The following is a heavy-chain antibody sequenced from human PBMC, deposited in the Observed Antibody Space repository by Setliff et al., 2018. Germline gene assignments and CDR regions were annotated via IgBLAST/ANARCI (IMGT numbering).Heavy chain of an antibody. J-gene: IGHJ4*02. V-gene: IGHV4-39*07. CDR1: GASFSSTTFY. CDR3: RFWSGYYKNDY. D-gene: IGHD3-3*01. Sequence: TSETLSLTCNVSGASFSSTTFYWGWVRQSPGKGLDWIGEINHSGTTNYDPSLEGRISISVDTSKRQFSLKLSSVTAADMAVYYCRFWSGYYKNDYWAQGTLVTVSS. CDR2: INHSGTT.